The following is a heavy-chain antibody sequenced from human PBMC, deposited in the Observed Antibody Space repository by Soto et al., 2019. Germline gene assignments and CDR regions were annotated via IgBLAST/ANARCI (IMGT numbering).Heavy chain of an antibody. Sequence: SETLSLTCTVSGGSISSGGYYWSWIRQHPGKGLEWIGYIYYSGSTYYNPSLKSRVTISVDTSKNQFSLKLSSVTAADTAVYYCARDVRYCISTSCHTFDPWGQGTLVTVSS. J-gene: IGHJ5*02. CDR3: ARDVRYCISTSCHTFDP. D-gene: IGHD2-2*01. CDR1: GGSISSGGYY. V-gene: IGHV4-31*03. CDR2: IYYSGST.